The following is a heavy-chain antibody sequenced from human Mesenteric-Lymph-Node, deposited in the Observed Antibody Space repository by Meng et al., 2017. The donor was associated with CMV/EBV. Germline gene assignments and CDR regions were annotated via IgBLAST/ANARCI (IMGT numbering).Heavy chain of an antibody. V-gene: IGHV3-7*01. Sequence: GGSLRLSCAASGFTFSSYWMSWVRQAPGKGLEWVANVKQDGSEKNYVDSVKGRFTISRDNANSSLFLQMNSLRAEDTAVYYCASNYYYYGMDVWGQGTTVTVSS. J-gene: IGHJ6*02. CDR1: GFTFSSYW. CDR2: VKQDGSEK. CDR3: ASNYYYYGMDV.